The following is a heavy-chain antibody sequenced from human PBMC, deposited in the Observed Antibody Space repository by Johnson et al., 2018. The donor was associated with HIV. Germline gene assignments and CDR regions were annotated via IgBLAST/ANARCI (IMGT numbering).Heavy chain of an antibody. Sequence: VQLVESGGGVVQPGGSLRLSCAASGFTFNTYGMDWVRQAPGKGLEWVAFIRYDGNSQYYIDSVKGRFTVSRDNSKNTLYLQMKSLRPEDTAVYYCAKESKWESRTPHAFDMWGQGTMVTVSS. D-gene: IGHD1-26*01. CDR2: IRYDGNSQ. J-gene: IGHJ3*02. CDR3: AKESKWESRTPHAFDM. CDR1: GFTFNTYG. V-gene: IGHV3-30*02.